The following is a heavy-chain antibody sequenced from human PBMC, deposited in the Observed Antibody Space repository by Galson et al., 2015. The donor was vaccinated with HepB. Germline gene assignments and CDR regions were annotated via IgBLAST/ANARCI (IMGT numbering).Heavy chain of an antibody. Sequence: SCKASGFTFTSSAMQWVRQARGQRLEWIGWIVVGSGNTNYAQKFQERVTITRDMSTSTAYMELSSLRSEDTAVYYCAADLYYYDSSGPGAFDIWGQGTMVTVSS. CDR1: GFTFTSSA. CDR3: AADLYYYDSSGPGAFDI. V-gene: IGHV1-58*02. J-gene: IGHJ3*02. D-gene: IGHD3-22*01. CDR2: IVVGSGNT.